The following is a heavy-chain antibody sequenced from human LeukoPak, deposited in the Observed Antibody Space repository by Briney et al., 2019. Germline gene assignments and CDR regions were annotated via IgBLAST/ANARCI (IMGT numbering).Heavy chain of an antibody. CDR2: IKSKTDGWTT. CDR1: GFTFSNAW. V-gene: IGHV3-15*01. Sequence: GGSLRLSCAASGFTFSNAWMSWVRQAPGKGLEWVGRIKSKTDGWTTDYAAPVKGRFTISRDDSKNTLYLQMNSLKTEDTAVYYCTTVSGSYDRWGQGTLVTVSS. CDR3: TTVSGSYDR. J-gene: IGHJ5*02. D-gene: IGHD1-26*01.